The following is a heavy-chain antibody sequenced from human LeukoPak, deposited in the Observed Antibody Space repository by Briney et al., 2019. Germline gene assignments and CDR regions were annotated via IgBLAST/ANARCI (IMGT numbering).Heavy chain of an antibody. CDR1: GFSLSGYW. Sequence: GGSLRLSCVASGFSLSGYWMYWVRQAPGKGLMYISRNNGDGGTTNYADVVKGRFTMSRDNVKNTLYLQMNSLRAEDTAVYYCARDPRNVGLAPWGQGTLVTVSS. CDR2: NNGDGGTT. CDR3: ARDPRNVGLAP. V-gene: IGHV3-74*01. D-gene: IGHD2-15*01. J-gene: IGHJ5*02.